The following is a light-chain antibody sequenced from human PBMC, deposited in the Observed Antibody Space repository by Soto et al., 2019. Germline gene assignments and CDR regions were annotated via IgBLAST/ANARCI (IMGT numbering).Light chain of an antibody. V-gene: IGKV3-15*01. CDR2: TTS. J-gene: IGKJ2*01. CDR1: QSVSSC. Sequence: EIVMTQSPATLSVSPGERVTLSCRVSQSVSSCLGWYQQKPGQAPRLLIYTTSSRATGIPSRFSGSGSGTEFSLTISSLQSEDFAVYYCQQCYSWPFTFGQGTKLEIK. CDR3: QQCYSWPFT.